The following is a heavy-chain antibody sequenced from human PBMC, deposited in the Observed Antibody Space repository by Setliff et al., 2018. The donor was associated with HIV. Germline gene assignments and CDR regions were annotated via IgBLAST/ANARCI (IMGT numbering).Heavy chain of an antibody. V-gene: IGHV4-39*01. Sequence: SETLSLTCTVSGGSISSSTYYWGWIRQPPGKGLEWIGTIYYSGSTYYNPSLKSRLTISVDTSKNQFSLRLTSVTAADTAVYFCARLRITMIMMLNYFDYWGQGTLVTVSS. J-gene: IGHJ4*02. CDR2: IYYSGST. CDR3: ARLRITMIMMLNYFDY. CDR1: GGSISSSTYY. D-gene: IGHD3-22*01.